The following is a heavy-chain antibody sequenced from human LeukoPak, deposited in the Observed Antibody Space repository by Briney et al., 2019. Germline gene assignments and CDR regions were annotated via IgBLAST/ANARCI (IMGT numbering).Heavy chain of an antibody. D-gene: IGHD3-10*01. J-gene: IGHJ6*03. V-gene: IGHV1-8*01. CDR2: MNPNSGNT. Sequence: GASVKVSCKASGYTFTSYDINWVRQATGQGLEWMGWMNPNSGNTGYPQKFQGRVTMTRNTSISTAYMELSSLRSEDTDVYYCARSNHYLAAYYYYYMDVWGKGTTVTVSS. CDR1: GYTFTSYD. CDR3: ARSNHYLAAYYYYYMDV.